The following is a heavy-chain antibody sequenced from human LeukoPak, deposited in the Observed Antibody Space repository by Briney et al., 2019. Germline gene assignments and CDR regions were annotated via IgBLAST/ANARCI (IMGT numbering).Heavy chain of an antibody. V-gene: IGHV3-74*01. D-gene: IGHD3-22*01. CDR1: GFTFSSYW. J-gene: IGHJ4*02. CDR3: ATLPYYYDSSGSYYFDY. CDR2: INSDGSST. Sequence: GGSLRLSCAASGFTFSSYWMHWVRQAPGKGLVWVSRINSDGSSTSYADSVKGRFTISRDNAKNTLYLQMNSLRAEDTAVYYCATLPYYYDSSGSYYFDYWGQGTLVTVSS.